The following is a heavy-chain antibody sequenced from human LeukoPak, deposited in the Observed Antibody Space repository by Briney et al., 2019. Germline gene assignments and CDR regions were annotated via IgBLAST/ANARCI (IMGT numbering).Heavy chain of an antibody. Sequence: SETLSLTCSVSGGSISSGVYYWSWIRQHPGKGLEWIGYIYYSGSTYYNPSLKSRVTISVDTSKNQFSLNLSSVTAADTAVYHCARRGGSQSYYGMDVWGQGTTVTVSS. D-gene: IGHD1-26*01. CDR1: GGSISSGVYY. V-gene: IGHV4-31*03. CDR2: IYYSGST. CDR3: ARRGGSQSYYGMDV. J-gene: IGHJ6*02.